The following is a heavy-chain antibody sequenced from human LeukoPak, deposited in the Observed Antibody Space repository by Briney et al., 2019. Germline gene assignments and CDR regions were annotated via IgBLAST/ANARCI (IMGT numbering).Heavy chain of an antibody. Sequence: GASVKVSCKASGYTFTSYGISWVRQAPGQGLEWMGWISAYNGNTNYAQKLQGRVTMTTDTSTSTAYMELRSLRSDDTAVYYCARDSTMVRGVINNHLDPWGQGTLVTVSS. D-gene: IGHD3-10*01. V-gene: IGHV1-18*01. CDR2: ISAYNGNT. CDR3: ARDSTMVRGVINNHLDP. CDR1: GYTFTSYG. J-gene: IGHJ5*02.